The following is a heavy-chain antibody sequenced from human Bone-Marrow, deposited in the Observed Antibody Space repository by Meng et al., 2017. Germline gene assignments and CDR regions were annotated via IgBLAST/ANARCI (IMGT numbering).Heavy chain of an antibody. J-gene: IGHJ6*02. CDR1: GGSISSYY. CDR3: ARVSRYFDWVPEYYYYYYGMDV. Sequence: SETLSLTCTASGGSISSYYWSWIRQPPGKGLEWIGYIYYSGSTNYNPSLKSRVTISVDTSKNQFSLKLSSVTAADTAVYYCARVSRYFDWVPEYYYYYYGMDVWGQGTTVTVSS. D-gene: IGHD3-9*01. V-gene: IGHV4-59*01. CDR2: IYYSGST.